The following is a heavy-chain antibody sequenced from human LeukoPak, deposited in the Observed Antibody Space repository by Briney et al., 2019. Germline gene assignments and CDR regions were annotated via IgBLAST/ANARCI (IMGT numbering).Heavy chain of an antibody. Sequence: ASVKVSCKASGYTFTSYGISWVRQAPGQGLEWMGWISAYNGNTNYAQKLQGRVTMTTDTSTSTAYMELRSLRSDDTAVYYCARDVADYYGSGRFGYWGQGTLVTVSS. J-gene: IGHJ4*02. V-gene: IGHV1-18*01. CDR1: GYTFTSYG. D-gene: IGHD3-10*01. CDR2: ISAYNGNT. CDR3: ARDVADYYGSGRFGY.